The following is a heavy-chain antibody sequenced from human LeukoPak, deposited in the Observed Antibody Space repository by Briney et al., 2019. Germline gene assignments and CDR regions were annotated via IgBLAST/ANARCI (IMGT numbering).Heavy chain of an antibody. V-gene: IGHV4-59*08. J-gene: IGHJ4*02. D-gene: IGHD1-26*01. Sequence: SETLSLTCTVSGGSISSYYWSWIRQPPGKGLEWIGYIYYSGSTNYNPSLKSRVTISVDTSKNQFSLKLSSVTAADTAVYYCARQGGSYYHFDYWGQGTLVTVSS. CDR1: GGSISSYY. CDR3: ARQGGSYYHFDY. CDR2: IYYSGST.